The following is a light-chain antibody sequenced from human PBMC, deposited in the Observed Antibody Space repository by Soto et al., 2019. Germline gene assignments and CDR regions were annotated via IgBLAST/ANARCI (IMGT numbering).Light chain of an antibody. CDR3: QTWGTGIHYV. CDR2: LNSDGSH. CDR1: SGHSSYA. J-gene: IGLJ1*01. V-gene: IGLV4-69*01. Sequence: QLVLTQSPSASASLGASVKLTCTLSSGHSSYAIAWHHQQPEKGPRYLMKLNSDGSHSKGDGIPDRFSGSSSGAERYLTISSLQSEDEADYYCQTWGTGIHYVFCTGPKLTVL.